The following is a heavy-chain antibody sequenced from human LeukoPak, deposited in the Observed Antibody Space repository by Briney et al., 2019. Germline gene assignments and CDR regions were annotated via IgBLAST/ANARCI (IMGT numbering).Heavy chain of an antibody. V-gene: IGHV1-2*06. CDR3: ARGPGYYYDSSGSYPGDY. J-gene: IGHJ4*02. D-gene: IGHD3-22*01. CDR1: GYTFTGYY. CDR2: INPNSGGT. Sequence: ASVKVSCKASGYTFTGYYMHWLRQAPGQGLEWMGRINPNSGGTNYAQKFQGRVTMTRDTSISTAYMELSRLRSDDTAVYYCARGPGYYYDSSGSYPGDYWGQGTLVTVSS.